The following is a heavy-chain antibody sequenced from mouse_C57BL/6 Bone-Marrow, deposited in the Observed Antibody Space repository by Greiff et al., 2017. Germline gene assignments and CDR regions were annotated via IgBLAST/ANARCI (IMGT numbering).Heavy chain of an antibody. D-gene: IGHD1-1*01. CDR3: LYGSSSFDY. J-gene: IGHJ2*01. CDR2: IDPSDSYT. V-gene: IGHV1-50*01. Sequence: QVQLQQPGAELVKPGASVKLSCKASGYTFTSYWMQWVKQRPGQGLEWIGQIDPSDSYTNYNQKFKGKATLTADTSSSTAYMQLSSLTSEDSAVYYCLYGSSSFDYWGQGTTLTVSS. CDR1: GYTFTSYW.